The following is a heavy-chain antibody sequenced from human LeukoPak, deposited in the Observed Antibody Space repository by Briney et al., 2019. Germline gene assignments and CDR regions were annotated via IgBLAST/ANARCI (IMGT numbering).Heavy chain of an antibody. V-gene: IGHV1-18*01. CDR3: ARAGPGSGWYFDY. CDR2: ISPYNGNT. J-gene: IGHJ4*02. CDR1: GYDFTSVG. Sequence: ASVKVSCKASGYDFTSVGITWVRRAPGQGLEWMGWISPYNGNTRYAQKFQGRVAMTTDTSTTTAYMELRGLRFNDTAVYYCARAGPGSGWYFDYWGQGTLVTVPS. D-gene: IGHD6-19*01.